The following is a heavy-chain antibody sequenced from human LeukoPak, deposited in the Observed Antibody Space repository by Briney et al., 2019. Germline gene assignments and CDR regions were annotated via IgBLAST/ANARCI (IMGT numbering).Heavy chain of an antibody. J-gene: IGHJ4*02. D-gene: IGHD6-19*01. CDR1: GYTFTSYY. CDR3: ARDGVAGVYYFDY. Sequence: ASAKVSCKASGYTFTSYYMHWVRQAPGQGLEWMGIINPSGGSTNYAQKFQGRVTMTRDMSTSTVYMELSSLRSEDTAVYYCARDGVAGVYYFDYWGQGTLVTVSS. V-gene: IGHV1-46*01. CDR2: INPSGGST.